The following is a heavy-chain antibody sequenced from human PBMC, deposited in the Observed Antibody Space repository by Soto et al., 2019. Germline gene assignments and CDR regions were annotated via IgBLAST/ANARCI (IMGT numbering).Heavy chain of an antibody. CDR2: VYYSGSK. CDR1: GASINNTDYY. J-gene: IGHJ2*01. Sequence: QLQESGPGLVMPSQTMSLTCTVSGASINNTDYYWSWIRQTPGKGLEWIGYVYYSGSKDYIPSQKIRPCMSIDKSQNQFTLKLNSVTAAETDTYYCARMSYFYDKRYFDLWGRGTLVTVS. CDR3: ARMSYFYDKRYFDL. D-gene: IGHD3-22*01. V-gene: IGHV4-30-4*01.